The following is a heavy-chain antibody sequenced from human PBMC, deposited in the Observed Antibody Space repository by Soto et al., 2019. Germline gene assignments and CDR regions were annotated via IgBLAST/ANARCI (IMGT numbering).Heavy chain of an antibody. J-gene: IGHJ6*02. CDR3: ARHRRWLQSDYYYYGMDV. Sequence: GESLKISCKGSGYSFTSYWIGWVRQMPGKGLEWMGIIYPGDSDTRYSPSFQGQVTISADKSISTAYLQWSSLKASDTAMYYCARHRRWLQSDYYYYGMDVWGQGTAVTVSS. CDR1: GYSFTSYW. V-gene: IGHV5-51*01. CDR2: IYPGDSDT. D-gene: IGHD5-12*01.